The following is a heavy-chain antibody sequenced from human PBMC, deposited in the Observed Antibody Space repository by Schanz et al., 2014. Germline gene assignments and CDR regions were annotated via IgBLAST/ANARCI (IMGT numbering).Heavy chain of an antibody. D-gene: IGHD2-15*01. CDR1: GYTFTSFA. CDR3: ARGGVVVVTAALNWFDP. Sequence: QVQLVQSGSELKKPGASVKVSCKASGYTFTSFAMNWVRQAPGQGLEWVGWINTNNGYPTYAQGFTGRFVFSLDTTVSTAYLQISSLKAEDTSVYYCARGGVVVVTAALNWFDPWGQGTLVTVSS. CDR2: INTNNGYP. J-gene: IGHJ5*02. V-gene: IGHV7-4-1*02.